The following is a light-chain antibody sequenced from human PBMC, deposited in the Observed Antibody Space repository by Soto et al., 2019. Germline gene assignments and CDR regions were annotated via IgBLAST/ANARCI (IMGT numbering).Light chain of an antibody. Sequence: QLVLTQPPSASGTPGQRVTISCSGSSSNIGSNYVYWYQQLPGTAPKLLIYRNNQRPSGVPDRFASSKSGTSASLAISGLRSEDEADYYCAAWDDSLSVWVFGGGTKLTVL. J-gene: IGLJ3*02. CDR1: SSNIGSNY. CDR2: RNN. CDR3: AAWDDSLSVWV. V-gene: IGLV1-47*01.